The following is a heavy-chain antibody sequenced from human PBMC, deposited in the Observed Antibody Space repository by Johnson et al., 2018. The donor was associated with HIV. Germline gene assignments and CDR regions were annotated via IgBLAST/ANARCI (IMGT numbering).Heavy chain of an antibody. Sequence: QVQLVESGGGVVQPGRSLRLSCAASGFTFSSYAMHWVRQAPGTGLEWVAIISYDGSYQFYADSVTGRFTLSRDNSKHTLYLQMNSLRADDTAVYYCARPSVMTTLTTTPWAFNIWGQGTMVTVSS. CDR3: ARPSVMTTLTTTPWAFNI. V-gene: IGHV3-30*04. CDR1: GFTFSSYA. CDR2: ISYDGSYQ. D-gene: IGHD4-17*01. J-gene: IGHJ3*02.